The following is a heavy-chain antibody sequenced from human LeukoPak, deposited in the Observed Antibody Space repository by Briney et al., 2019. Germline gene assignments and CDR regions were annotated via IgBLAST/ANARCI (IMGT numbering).Heavy chain of an antibody. D-gene: IGHD3-22*01. Sequence: SETLSLTCTVSGGSISSGDYYWSWIRQPPGKGLERIAYMYYSGSTYYNPSLKSRVTMSADTSKNQLSLKLSSVTASDTAAYYCARPYYYDSRIDPWGQGILVTVSS. CDR2: MYYSGST. CDR3: ARPYYYDSRIDP. J-gene: IGHJ5*02. V-gene: IGHV4-30-4*01. CDR1: GGSISSGDYY.